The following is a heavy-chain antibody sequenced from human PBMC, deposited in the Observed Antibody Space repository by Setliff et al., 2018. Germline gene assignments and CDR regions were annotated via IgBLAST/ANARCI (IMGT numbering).Heavy chain of an antibody. CDR3: ARTCSGSGCYAGLES. D-gene: IGHD2-15*01. Sequence: PGVSLRLSCAASGFTFSTYRMHWVRQAQGKGLEWVAVIWDDGVKKYHADSVKGRFTISRDNSKNTLYLQMNSLRPEDTAVYYCARTCSGSGCYAGLESWGQVTPVTVSS. CDR2: IWDDGVKK. V-gene: IGHV3-33*01. CDR1: GFTFSTYR. J-gene: IGHJ4*02.